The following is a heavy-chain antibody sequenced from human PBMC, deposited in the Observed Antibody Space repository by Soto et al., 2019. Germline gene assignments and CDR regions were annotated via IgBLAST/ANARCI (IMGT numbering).Heavy chain of an antibody. Sequence: GGSLRLSCAASGFTFSSHVMHWVRQAPGKGLEWVAAISYDGENKNYADSVKGRYTIFRDNFKNTLYLQIDSLRGEDTAVYYCAKRTSVAALQGAYYVDYWGQGTLVTVSS. CDR3: AKRTSVAALQGAYYVDY. J-gene: IGHJ4*02. D-gene: IGHD6-19*01. CDR2: ISYDGENK. V-gene: IGHV3-30*18. CDR1: GFTFSSHV.